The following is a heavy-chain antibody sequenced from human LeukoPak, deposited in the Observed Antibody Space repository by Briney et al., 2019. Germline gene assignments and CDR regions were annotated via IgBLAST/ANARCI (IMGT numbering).Heavy chain of an antibody. CDR2: IHPGDSDT. Sequence: GDSLKISCEASGYIFPNYWIGWVRQVPGKGLDWMGLIHPGDSDTRYSPSFQGQVTISVDESITTAYLQWSSLQASDTAIYFCARVVVVTSTHWYFDLWGRGSLVTVFS. J-gene: IGHJ2*01. CDR3: ARVVVVTSTHWYFDL. V-gene: IGHV5-51*01. D-gene: IGHD2-21*02. CDR1: GYIFPNYW.